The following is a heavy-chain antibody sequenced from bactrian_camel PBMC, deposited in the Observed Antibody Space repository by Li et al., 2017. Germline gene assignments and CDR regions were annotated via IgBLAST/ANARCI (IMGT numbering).Heavy chain of an antibody. V-gene: IGHV3S60*01. CDR2: PITTDGSI. CDR3: AASLWYGRSWSSPSSYNT. J-gene: IGHJ6*01. CDR1: GYTFDALD. D-gene: IGHD6*01. Sequence: HVQLVESGGGLVQPGGSLRLSCTASGYTFDALDMAWYRQAPGNECELVSTPITTDGSIYYADSVKGRFTISQDSAKNTLTLQMNSLKPEDTAMYYCAASLWYGRSWSSPSSYNTWGQGTQVTVS.